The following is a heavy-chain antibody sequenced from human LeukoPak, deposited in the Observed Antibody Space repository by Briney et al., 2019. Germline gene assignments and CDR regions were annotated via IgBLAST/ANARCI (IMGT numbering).Heavy chain of an antibody. J-gene: IGHJ4*02. D-gene: IGHD3-22*01. CDR3: AKVSVYDDSSGYYYADYFDY. CDR2: ISGSGGST. Sequence: GGSLRLSCAASGFTFSSYAMSWVRQAPGKGLEWVSAISGSGGSTYYADSVKGRFTMSRDNSKNTLYLQMNSLRAEDTAVYYCAKVSVYDDSSGYYYADYFDYWGQGTLVTVSS. CDR1: GFTFSSYA. V-gene: IGHV3-23*01.